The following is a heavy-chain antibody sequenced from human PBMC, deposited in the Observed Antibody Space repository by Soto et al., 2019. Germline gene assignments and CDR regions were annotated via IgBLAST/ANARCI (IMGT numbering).Heavy chain of an antibody. CDR3: TRRGDLHFDWLLNYYYGMDV. Sequence: GGSLRLSCTASGFTFGDYAMSWFRQAPGKGLEWVGFIRSKAYGGTTEYAASVKGRFTISRDDSKSIAYLRMNSLKTEDTAVYYCTRRGDLHFDWLLNYYYGMDVWGQGTTVTVYS. J-gene: IGHJ6*02. D-gene: IGHD3-9*01. V-gene: IGHV3-49*03. CDR1: GFTFGDYA. CDR2: IRSKAYGGTT.